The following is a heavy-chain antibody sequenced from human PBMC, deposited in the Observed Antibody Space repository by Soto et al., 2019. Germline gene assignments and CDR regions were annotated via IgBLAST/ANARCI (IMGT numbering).Heavy chain of an antibody. D-gene: IGHD6-13*01. V-gene: IGHV1-18*04. CDR1: GYTFTSYG. CDR2: ISAYNANT. J-gene: IGHJ6*02. CDR3: ARGDSVGSSRQLVYYYYCMDV. Sequence: ASVKVSCKASGYTFTSYGISWVRQAPGQGLEWMGWISAYNANTNYAQKLQGRVTMTTDTSTSTAYMELRSLRSDDTAVYYCARGDSVGSSRQLVYYYYCMDVWGQGTTVTVSS.